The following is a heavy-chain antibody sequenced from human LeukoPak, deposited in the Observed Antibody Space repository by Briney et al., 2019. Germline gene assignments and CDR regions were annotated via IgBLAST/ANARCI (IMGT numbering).Heavy chain of an antibody. V-gene: IGHV3-23*01. J-gene: IGHJ4*02. CDR2: ISGSGGST. CDR1: GLTFGSYW. Sequence: GGSLRLSCAASGLTFGSYWMTWVRQAPGKGLEWVSAISGSGGSTYYADSVKGRFTISRDNSKNTLYLQMNSLRAEDTAVYYCAKTPSYYGSGSYPSDYWGQGTLVTVSS. D-gene: IGHD3-10*01. CDR3: AKTPSYYGSGSYPSDY.